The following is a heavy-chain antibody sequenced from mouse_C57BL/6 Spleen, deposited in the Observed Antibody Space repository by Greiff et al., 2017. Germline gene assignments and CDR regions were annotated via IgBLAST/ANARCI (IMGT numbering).Heavy chain of an antibody. V-gene: IGHV1-53*01. D-gene: IGHD2-1*01. CDR1: GYTFTSYW. CDR2: INPSNGGT. J-gene: IGHJ3*01. CDR3: AKERGNLAWFAD. Sequence: QVQLQQPGTELVKPGASVKLSCKASGYTFTSYWMHWVKQRPGQGLEWIGNINPSNGGTNYNEKFKSKATLTVDKSSSTAYMQLRSLTSEDSAVYYCAKERGNLAWFADWGQGTLVTVSA.